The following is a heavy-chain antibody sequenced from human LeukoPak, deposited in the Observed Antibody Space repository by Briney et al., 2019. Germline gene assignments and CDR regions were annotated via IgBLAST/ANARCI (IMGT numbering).Heavy chain of an antibody. Sequence: ASVKVSCKASGYTFTGYYMHWVRQAPGQGLEWMGWINPNSGGTNYAQKFQGRVTMTRDTSISTAYMELSRLRSDDTAVYYCAREGGSSGYYQNLDYWGQGTLVTVSS. V-gene: IGHV1-2*02. D-gene: IGHD3-22*01. CDR3: AREGGSSGYYQNLDY. CDR2: INPNSGGT. CDR1: GYTFTGYY. J-gene: IGHJ4*02.